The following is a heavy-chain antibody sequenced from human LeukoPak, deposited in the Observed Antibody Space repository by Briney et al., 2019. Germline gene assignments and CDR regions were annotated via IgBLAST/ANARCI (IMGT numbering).Heavy chain of an antibody. CDR3: AREGYGEQDFHY. J-gene: IGHJ4*02. D-gene: IGHD4-17*01. V-gene: IGHV4-30-4*01. CDR2: IYYSGSA. Sequence: TWVSKPPGKGLEWIGYIYYSGSAYYNPSLKSRVTISVDTCKNQFSLKLSSVTAADTAGYYCAREGYGEQDFHYWCQGTLVTVSS.